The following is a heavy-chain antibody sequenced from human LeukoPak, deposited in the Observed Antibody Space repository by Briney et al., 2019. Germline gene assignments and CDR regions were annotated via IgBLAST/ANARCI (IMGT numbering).Heavy chain of an antibody. CDR3: AGNYYDSSGYSLDY. J-gene: IGHJ4*02. CDR1: GFTVSSNY. D-gene: IGHD3-22*01. Sequence: GGSLRLSCAASGFTVSSNYMSWVRQAPGKGLEWVSVIYSGGSTYYADSVKGRFTISRDNPKNTLYLQMNSLRAEDTAVYYCAGNYYDSSGYSLDYWGQGTLVTVSS. V-gene: IGHV3-53*01. CDR2: IYSGGST.